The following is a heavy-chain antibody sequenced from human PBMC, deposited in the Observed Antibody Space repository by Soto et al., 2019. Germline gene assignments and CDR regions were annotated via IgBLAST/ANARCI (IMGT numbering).Heavy chain of an antibody. CDR3: TTVTTVDYYFDY. V-gene: IGHV3-72*01. CDR2: IRKKTNSYTT. Sequence: PGGSLRLSCAASGLTFSDRYMDWVRQAPGKGLEWVGRIRKKTNSYTTEYAASVKGRFIISRDDSTNSLYLQISSLKTDDTAVYYCTTVTTVDYYFDYWGQGALVTVSS. J-gene: IGHJ4*02. D-gene: IGHD4-17*01. CDR1: GLTFSDRY.